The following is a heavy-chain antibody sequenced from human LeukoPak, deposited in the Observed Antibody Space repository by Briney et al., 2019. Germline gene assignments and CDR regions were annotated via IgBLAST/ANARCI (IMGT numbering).Heavy chain of an antibody. CDR1: GYTFTSYA. CDR3: ARDRTVRGVIKVNNWFDP. J-gene: IGHJ5*02. V-gene: IGHV1-3*01. Sequence: ASVKVSCKTSGYTFTSYAMHWVRQAPGQRLEWMGWINAGNGNTKYSQKFQGRVTITRDTSASTAYMELSSLRSEDTAVYYCARDRTVRGVIKVNNWFDPWGQGTLVTVSS. CDR2: INAGNGNT. D-gene: IGHD3-10*01.